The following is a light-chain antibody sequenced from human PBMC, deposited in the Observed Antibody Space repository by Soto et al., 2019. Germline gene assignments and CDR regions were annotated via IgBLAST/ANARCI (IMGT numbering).Light chain of an antibody. CDR3: QHYRSSWT. CDR2: GTS. CDR1: QSVSRSF. Sequence: EIVLTQSPGTLSLSPGERATLSCRASQSVSRSFLAWYQQKPRQPPRLLIYGTSSRATGIPERFSGSGSGTDFTLTISRLEPEDFAVYYCQHYRSSWTFGRGTKVEVK. V-gene: IGKV3-20*01. J-gene: IGKJ1*01.